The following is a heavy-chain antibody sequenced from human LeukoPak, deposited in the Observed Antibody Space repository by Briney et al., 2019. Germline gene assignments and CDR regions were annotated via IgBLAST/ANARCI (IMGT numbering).Heavy chain of an antibody. V-gene: IGHV1-2*02. D-gene: IGHD3-22*01. Sequence: ASVKVSCKASGYTFTGYYMHWVRQAPGQGLEWVGWINPNSGGTNYAQKFQDRVTMTRDTSISTAYMELSRLRSDDTAVYYCARAWYYYDSSGYHAFDIWGQGTMVTVSS. J-gene: IGHJ3*02. CDR1: GYTFTGYY. CDR2: INPNSGGT. CDR3: ARAWYYYDSSGYHAFDI.